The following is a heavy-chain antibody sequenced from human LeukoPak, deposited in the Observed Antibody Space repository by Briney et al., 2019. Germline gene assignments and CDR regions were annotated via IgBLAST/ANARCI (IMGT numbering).Heavy chain of an antibody. CDR3: AKDQMGYCSGGSCYDFDY. Sequence: PGGSLRLSRAASGFTFSIYAMNWVRQAPGKGLEWVSGISGSGDSTYYADSVKGRFTISRDNSKNTLYLQMNSLTAEDTAVYYCAKDQMGYCSGGSCYDFDYWGQGTLVTVSS. CDR1: GFTFSIYA. CDR2: ISGSGDST. D-gene: IGHD2-15*01. J-gene: IGHJ4*02. V-gene: IGHV3-23*01.